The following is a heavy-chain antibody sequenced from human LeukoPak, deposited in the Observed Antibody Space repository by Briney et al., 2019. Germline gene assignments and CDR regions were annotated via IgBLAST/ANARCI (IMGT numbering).Heavy chain of an antibody. J-gene: IGHJ2*01. D-gene: IGHD3-3*01. CDR1: GGSISSYY. CDR3: ARHGRFWSGYGNWYFDL. CDR2: IYTSGST. V-gene: IGHV4-4*07. Sequence: SETLSLTCTVSGGSISSYYWSWLRQPAGKGLAWIGRIYTSGSTNYNPSLKSRVTMSVDTSRNQFSLKLSSVTAADTAVYYCARHGRFWSGYGNWYFDLWGRGTLVTVSS.